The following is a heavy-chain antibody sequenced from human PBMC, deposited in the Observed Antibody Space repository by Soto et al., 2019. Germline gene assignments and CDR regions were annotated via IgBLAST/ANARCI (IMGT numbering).Heavy chain of an antibody. Sequence: HPGGSLRLSCAASGFTFSSYALHWVRQAPGKGLEWVAVISYDGSNKYYADSVKGRFTISRDNSKNTLYLQMNSLRAEDTAVYYCARVGGYNYFQHCGQGTLVTVSS. CDR1: GFTFSSYA. CDR2: ISYDGSNK. V-gene: IGHV3-30-3*01. J-gene: IGHJ1*01. CDR3: ARVGGYNYFQH. D-gene: IGHD3-22*01.